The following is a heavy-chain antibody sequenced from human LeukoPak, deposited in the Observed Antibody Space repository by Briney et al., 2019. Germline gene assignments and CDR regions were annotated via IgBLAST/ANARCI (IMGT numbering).Heavy chain of an antibody. D-gene: IGHD3-22*01. V-gene: IGHV3-30*18. Sequence: GGSLRLSCAASGITFSSYWMHWVRQAPGKGLEWVAVISYDGSNKYYADSVKGRFTISRDNSKNTLYLQMNSLRAEDTAVYYCAKDPSSGYYAYYFDYWGQGTLVTVSS. CDR1: GITFSSYW. CDR2: ISYDGSNK. CDR3: AKDPSSGYYAYYFDY. J-gene: IGHJ4*02.